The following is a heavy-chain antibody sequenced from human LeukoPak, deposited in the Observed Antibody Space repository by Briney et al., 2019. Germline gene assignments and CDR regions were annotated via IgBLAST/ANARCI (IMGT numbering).Heavy chain of an antibody. Sequence: SETLSLTCTVSGGSISSSRHYWGWIRQPPGKGLEWIGNILYSGSTNYNPSLKSRVTISVDTSKNQFSLKLSSVTAADTAVYYCARGITYFPDYWGQGTLVTVSS. V-gene: IGHV4-39*07. CDR1: GGSISSSRHY. CDR2: ILYSGST. J-gene: IGHJ4*02. D-gene: IGHD1-14*01. CDR3: ARGITYFPDY.